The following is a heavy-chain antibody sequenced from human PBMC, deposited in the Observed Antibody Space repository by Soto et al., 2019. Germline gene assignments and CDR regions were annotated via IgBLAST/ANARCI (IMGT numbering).Heavy chain of an antibody. D-gene: IGHD1-26*01. CDR2: IIPLFGTP. CDR3: ARGWETVGTTTPFAY. V-gene: IGHV1-69*06. J-gene: IGHJ4*02. Sequence: QVQLVQSGAEVKKPGSSVKVSCKASGGTFSNYAINWVRQAPGQGLEWMGGIIPLFGTPNYAQKFQGRVTFTAHKSTSTAYMELRSLRSDDTAXXYCARGWETVGTTTPFAYWGQGTLVTVSX. CDR1: GGTFSNYA.